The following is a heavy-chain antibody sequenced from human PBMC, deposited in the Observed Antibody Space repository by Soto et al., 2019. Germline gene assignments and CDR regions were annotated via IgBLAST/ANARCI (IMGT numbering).Heavy chain of an antibody. D-gene: IGHD6-19*01. CDR1: GFTLSSYA. V-gene: IGHV3-23*01. J-gene: IGHJ4*02. CDR3: AKDVWEQWLASWRFFDY. CDR2: ISGSGGST. Sequence: EVQLLESGGGLVQPGGSLRLSCAASGFTLSSYAMNWVRQAPGKGLEWVSAISGSGGSTYYADSVKGRFTISRDNSKNTLYLQMNSLRAEDTAVYYCAKDVWEQWLASWRFFDYWGQGTLVTVSS.